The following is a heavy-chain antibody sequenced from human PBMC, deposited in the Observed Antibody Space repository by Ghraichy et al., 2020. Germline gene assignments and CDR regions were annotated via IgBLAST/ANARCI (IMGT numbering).Heavy chain of an antibody. CDR2: ITVSGGGT. CDR3: AKRGSPNYFDY. J-gene: IGHJ4*02. Sequence: GGSLRLSCAASGFTFSSYAMNWVRQAPGKGLEWVSAITVSGGGTYYADSVKGRFTISRDSSRNTLYLEMNSLRAEDTAVYYCAKRGSPNYFDYWGQGTLVTVSS. CDR1: GFTFSSYA. D-gene: IGHD1-26*01. V-gene: IGHV3-23*01.